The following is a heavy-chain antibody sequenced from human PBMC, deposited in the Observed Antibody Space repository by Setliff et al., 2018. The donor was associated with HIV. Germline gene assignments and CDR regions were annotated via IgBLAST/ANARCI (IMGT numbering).Heavy chain of an antibody. J-gene: IGHJ4*02. V-gene: IGHV3-48*04. D-gene: IGHD4-17*01. CDR3: ARSPYGDYGLDY. CDR1: GFTFSSYS. Sequence: GGSLRLSCAASGFTFSSYSMNWVRQAPGKGLEWVSYISSSGGSIYYADSVKGRFTISRDNAKNLLYLQMNTLRAEDTAVYFCARSPYGDYGLDYWGQGTLVTVSS. CDR2: ISSSGGSI.